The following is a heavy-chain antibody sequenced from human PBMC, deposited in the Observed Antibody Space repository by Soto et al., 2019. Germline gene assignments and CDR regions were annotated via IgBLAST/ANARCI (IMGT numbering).Heavy chain of an antibody. J-gene: IGHJ3*02. V-gene: IGHV5-10-1*01. D-gene: IGHD2-15*01. CDR3: ARRTTAYCSGGSCYAENAFDI. CDR1: GYSFTSYW. CDR2: IDPSDSYT. Sequence: PGESLKISCKGSGYSFTSYWISWVRQMPGKGLEWMGRIDPSDSYTNYSPSFQGHVTISADKSISTAYLQWSSLKASDTAMYYCARRTTAYCSGGSCYAENAFDIWGQGTMVTV.